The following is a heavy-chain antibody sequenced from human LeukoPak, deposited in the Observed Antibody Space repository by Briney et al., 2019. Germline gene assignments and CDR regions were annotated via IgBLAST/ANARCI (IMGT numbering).Heavy chain of an antibody. V-gene: IGHV3-21*01. Sequence: GGSLRLSCAASGFTFSRYSMNWVRQAPGKGLEWVSSISSSSSYRYYADSVKGRFTISRDNAKNSLHLQMNSLRAEDTAVYFCARGTGLWYGDYWGQGTLVTVSS. J-gene: IGHJ4*02. CDR1: GFTFSRYS. CDR3: ARGTGLWYGDY. D-gene: IGHD6-13*01. CDR2: ISSSSSYR.